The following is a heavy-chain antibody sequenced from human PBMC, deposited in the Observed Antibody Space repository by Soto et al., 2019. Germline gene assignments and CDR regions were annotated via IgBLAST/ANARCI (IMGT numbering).Heavy chain of an antibody. V-gene: IGHV1-3*01. Sequence: ASVKVSCKASGYTFTRYAMHWVRQAPGQRLEWMGWTNAGNGNTKYSQKFQGRVTITRDTSASTAYMELSSLRSEDTAVYYCARDGAVADNSNFDYWGQGILVTVSS. CDR3: ARDGAVADNSNFDY. CDR2: TNAGNGNT. D-gene: IGHD6-19*01. CDR1: GYTFTRYA. J-gene: IGHJ4*02.